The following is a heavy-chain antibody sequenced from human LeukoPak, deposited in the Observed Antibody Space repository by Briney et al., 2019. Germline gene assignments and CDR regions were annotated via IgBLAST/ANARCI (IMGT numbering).Heavy chain of an antibody. V-gene: IGHV3-21*01. CDR3: ARPPSTSAWSNSVDD. CDR1: GFTVSSNY. D-gene: IGHD6-19*01. J-gene: IGHJ4*02. Sequence: GGSLRLSCAASGFTVSSNYMGWVRQAPGKGLEWVASISGSSSNKYYADSVQGRFTISRDNAKNSLYLQMGSLRAEDTAVYYCARPPSTSAWSNSVDDWGQGTLVTVSS. CDR2: ISGSSSNK.